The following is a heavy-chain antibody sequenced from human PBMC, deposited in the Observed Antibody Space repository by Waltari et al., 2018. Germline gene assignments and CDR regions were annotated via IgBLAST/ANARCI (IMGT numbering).Heavy chain of an antibody. J-gene: IGHJ3*02. D-gene: IGHD1-26*01. CDR3: ARGYYGVSYAFDI. V-gene: IGHV4-59*11. CDR1: GGSISSHY. Sequence: QLQLQESGPGLVKPSETLSLTCTVSGGSISSHYWSWIRQPPGKGLEWIGYIYYSGSTNYNPSRKSRVTISVDTSKNQFSLKLSSVTAADTAVYYCARGYYGVSYAFDIWGQGAMVTVSS. CDR2: IYYSGST.